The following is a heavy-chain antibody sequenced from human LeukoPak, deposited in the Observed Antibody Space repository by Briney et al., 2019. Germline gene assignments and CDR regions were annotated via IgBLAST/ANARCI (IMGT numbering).Heavy chain of an antibody. CDR3: ARTRSRLPIDY. CDR2: ISSSGSTI. D-gene: IGHD3-16*02. J-gene: IGHJ4*02. CDR1: GFTFSSYA. Sequence: PGGSLRLSCAASGFTFSSYAMSWVRQAPGKGLEWVSYISSSGSTIYYADSVKGRFTISRDNSKNTLYLQMNSLRAEDTAVYYCARTRSRLPIDYWGQGTLVTVSS. V-gene: IGHV3-48*01.